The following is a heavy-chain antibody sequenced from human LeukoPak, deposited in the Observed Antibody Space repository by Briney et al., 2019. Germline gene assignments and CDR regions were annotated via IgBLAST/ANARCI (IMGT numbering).Heavy chain of an antibody. V-gene: IGHV3-74*03. J-gene: IGHJ4*02. D-gene: IGHD2/OR15-2a*01. CDR1: GFTFSMGW. CDR2: IKSDGNT. Sequence: GGSLRLSCAASGFTFSMGWMHWVRQVPGEGLDWVSVIKSDGNTVYADSVKGRFTISRDNAKTTVDLQMNSLRDDDTAVYYCAKDYFGSLESWGQGTLVTVSS. CDR3: AKDYFGSLES.